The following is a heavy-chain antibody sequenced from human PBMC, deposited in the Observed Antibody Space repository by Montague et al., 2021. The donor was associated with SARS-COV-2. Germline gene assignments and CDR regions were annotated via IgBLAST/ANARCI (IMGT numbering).Heavy chain of an antibody. CDR3: ARYCMVASSAPFAVDY. CDR1: GGSISGGCYY. D-gene: IGHD5-12*01. Sequence: TLSLTCTVSGGSISGGCYYWSWIGQHPGTALQWRGYIYGSGRTDGNPSVRSPVTISVDTSKNQCSLKLISVTAADTAAYYCARYCMVASSAPFAVDYWGQGPLVTV. CDR2: IYGSGRT. V-gene: IGHV4-31*01. J-gene: IGHJ4*02.